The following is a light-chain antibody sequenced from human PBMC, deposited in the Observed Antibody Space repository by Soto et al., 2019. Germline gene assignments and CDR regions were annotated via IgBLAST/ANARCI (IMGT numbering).Light chain of an antibody. J-gene: IGKJ1*01. V-gene: IGKV3-20*01. CDR2: GAS. CDR3: QQYGSSPRT. Sequence: EIVLTQSPDTLSLSPGERATLSCRASQSVGTSLAWYQQKPGQAPSLLIYGASSRATGIPDRFSGSGSGTDFTLTISRLEPEDFAVYYCQQYGSSPRTFGQGTKVDIK. CDR1: QSVGTS.